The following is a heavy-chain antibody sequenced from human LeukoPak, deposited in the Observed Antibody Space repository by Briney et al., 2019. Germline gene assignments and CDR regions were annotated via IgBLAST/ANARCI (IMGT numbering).Heavy chain of an antibody. CDR2: IYHSGST. CDR3: ASGIVVVPAAIRIHFDY. V-gene: IGHV4-30-2*01. CDR1: GGSISSGGYY. D-gene: IGHD2-2*02. Sequence: PSETLSLTCTVSGGSISSGGYYWSWIRQPPGKGLEWIGYIYHSGSTYYNPSLKSRVTISVDRSKNQFSLKRSSVTAADTAVYYCASGIVVVPAAIRIHFDYWGQGTLVTVSS. J-gene: IGHJ4*02.